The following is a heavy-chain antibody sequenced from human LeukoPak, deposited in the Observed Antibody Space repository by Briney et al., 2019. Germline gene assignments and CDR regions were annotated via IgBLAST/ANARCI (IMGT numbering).Heavy chain of an antibody. D-gene: IGHD6-13*01. CDR2: TRNKANSYTT. V-gene: IGHV3-72*01. CDR3: ARGRLAAAGTDFDY. Sequence: GGSLRLSCAASGFTFSDHYMDWVRQAPGKGLEWVGRTRNKANSYTTEYAASVKGRFTISRDDSKNSLYLQINSLKTEDTAVYYCARGRLAAAGTDFDYWGQGPLVTVSS. CDR1: GFTFSDHY. J-gene: IGHJ4*02.